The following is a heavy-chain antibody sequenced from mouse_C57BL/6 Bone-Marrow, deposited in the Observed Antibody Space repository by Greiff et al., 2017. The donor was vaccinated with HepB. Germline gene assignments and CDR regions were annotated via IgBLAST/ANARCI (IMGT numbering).Heavy chain of an antibody. J-gene: IGHJ3*01. Sequence: QVQLQQSGPGLVQPSQSLSITCTVSGFSLTSYGVHWVRQSPGKGLAWLGVIWSGGSTDYNAAFISRLSISKDNSKSQVFFKMNSLQADDTAIYYCARGWAYDYDGAYWGQGTLVTVSA. V-gene: IGHV2-2*01. D-gene: IGHD2-4*01. CDR2: IWSGGST. CDR3: ARGWAYDYDGAY. CDR1: GFSLTSYG.